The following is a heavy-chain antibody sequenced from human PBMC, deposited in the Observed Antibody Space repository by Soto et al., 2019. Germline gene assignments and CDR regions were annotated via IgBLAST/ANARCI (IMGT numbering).Heavy chain of an antibody. V-gene: IGHV1-18*04. CDR3: ARDRRGRIAAAPDY. CDR1: GYTFTSYG. CDR2: ISAYNGNT. J-gene: IGHJ4*02. D-gene: IGHD6-13*01. Sequence: VASVKVSCKASGYTFTSYGISWVRQAPGQGLEWMGWISAYNGNTNYAQKLQGRVTMTTDTSTSTAYMELRSLRSDDTAVYYCARDRRGRIAAAPDYWGQGTLVTVSS.